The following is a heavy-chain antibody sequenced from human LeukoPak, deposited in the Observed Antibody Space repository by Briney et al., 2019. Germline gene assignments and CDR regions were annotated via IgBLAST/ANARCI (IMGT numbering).Heavy chain of an antibody. V-gene: IGHV3-74*01. Sequence: PGGSLRLSWAASGXTFSSYWLHWVRQAPGKGLVWVSGINSDGSSTSYADSVKGRFTISRDNAKNTLYLQMNSLRVEDTAVYYCARVGHYYYGMDVWGQGTTVTVS. CDR1: GXTFSSYW. CDR2: INSDGSST. CDR3: ARVGHYYYGMDV. J-gene: IGHJ6*02.